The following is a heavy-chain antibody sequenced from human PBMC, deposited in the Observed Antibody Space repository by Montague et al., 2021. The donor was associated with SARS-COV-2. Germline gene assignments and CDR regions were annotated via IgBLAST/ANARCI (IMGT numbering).Heavy chain of an antibody. D-gene: IGHD2-15*01. CDR1: GFTFSHYW. J-gene: IGHJ6*02. CDR2: INPDWSRP. V-gene: IGHV3-74*03. CDR3: AGAPHCGGGSCFSFDYYGLDV. Sequence: SLRLSCAASGFTFSHYWWHWVRQVPGKGLVWVSRINPDWSRPTYSDSVXVLFTISRDNAKNTVYLQLSGLRVEATAVYYCAGAPHCGGGSCFSFDYYGLDVWGQGTTVSVSS.